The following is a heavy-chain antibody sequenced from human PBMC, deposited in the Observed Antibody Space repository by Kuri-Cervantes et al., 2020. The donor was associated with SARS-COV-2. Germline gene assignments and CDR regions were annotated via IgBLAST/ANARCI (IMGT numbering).Heavy chain of an antibody. Sequence: ASVKVSCKASGYTFTSYYMHWVRQAPGQGLEWMGIINPSGGSTSYAQKFQGRVTMTRDTSTSTVYMELSSLRSEDTAVYYCARGPLPEDIAVLPAASPFMYFDYWGQGALVTVSS. CDR1: GYTFTSYY. V-gene: IGHV1-46*01. D-gene: IGHD2-2*01. CDR2: INPSGGST. J-gene: IGHJ4*02. CDR3: ARGPLPEDIAVLPAASPFMYFDY.